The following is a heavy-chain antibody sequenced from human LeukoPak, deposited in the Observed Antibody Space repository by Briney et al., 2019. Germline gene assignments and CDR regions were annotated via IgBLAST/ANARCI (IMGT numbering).Heavy chain of an antibody. CDR3: AKVSPGYCSGGSCPYYFDY. Sequence: GGSLRLSCAASGFTFSSYAMSWVRQAPGKGLEWVSAISGSGGSTYYADSVKGRFTISRDNSKNTLYLQTNSLRAEDTAVYYCAKVSPGYCSGGSCPYYFDYWGQGTLVTVSS. CDR2: ISGSGGST. J-gene: IGHJ4*02. CDR1: GFTFSSYA. D-gene: IGHD2-15*01. V-gene: IGHV3-23*01.